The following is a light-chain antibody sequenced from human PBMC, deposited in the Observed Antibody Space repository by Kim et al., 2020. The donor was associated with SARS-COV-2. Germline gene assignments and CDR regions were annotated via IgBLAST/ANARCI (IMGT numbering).Light chain of an antibody. CDR3: QQYNTYPWT. Sequence: DIQMTQSPSTLSASAGDRITITCRASQSTSTWLAWYQQKPGKAPKLLIYKASSLQSGVPSRFSGSGSGAEFTLTVSSLQPDDFATYYCQQYNTYPWTFGQGTKVDIK. CDR2: KAS. CDR1: QSTSTW. V-gene: IGKV1-5*03. J-gene: IGKJ1*01.